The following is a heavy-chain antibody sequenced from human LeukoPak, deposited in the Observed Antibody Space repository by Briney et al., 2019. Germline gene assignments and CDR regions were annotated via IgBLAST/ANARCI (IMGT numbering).Heavy chain of an antibody. J-gene: IGHJ4*02. CDR1: GGTFSSYA. D-gene: IGHD2-2*01. Sequence: SVKVSCKASGGTFSSYAISWVRQAPGQGLEWRGRIIPILGIANYAQKFQGRVTITADKSTSTAYMELSSLRSEDTAVYYCARDREVVPAAFDYWDQGTLVTVSS. V-gene: IGHV1-69*04. CDR3: ARDREVVPAAFDY. CDR2: IIPILGIA.